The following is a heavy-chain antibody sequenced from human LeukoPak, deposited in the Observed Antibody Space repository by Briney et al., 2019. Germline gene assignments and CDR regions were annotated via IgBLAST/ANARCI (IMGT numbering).Heavy chain of an antibody. V-gene: IGHV4-31*03. Sequence: SETLSLTCTVSGGSISSGGYYWSWIRQHPGKGLEWIGYIYYSGSTYYNPSLKSRVTISVDTSKNQFSLKLSSVTAADTAVYYCARLLYDYFSGSYYYLDYWGLGTLVTVSS. J-gene: IGHJ4*02. D-gene: IGHD3-3*01. CDR1: GGSISSGGYY. CDR2: IYYSGST. CDR3: ARLLYDYFSGSYYYLDY.